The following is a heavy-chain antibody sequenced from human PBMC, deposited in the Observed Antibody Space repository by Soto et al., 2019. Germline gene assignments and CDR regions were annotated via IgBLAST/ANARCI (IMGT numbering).Heavy chain of an antibody. J-gene: IGHJ4*02. CDR1: GFTFTSAW. V-gene: IGHV3-15*07. CDR3: TTHLWWILSY. D-gene: IGHD3-3*02. CDR2: IKSETDGGTT. Sequence: EVQLMESGGGLVKPGGSLRLSCAASGFTFTSAWMNWVRQSPGKGLEWVGRIKSETDGGTTDYAAPVKGRFTISRDDSKNMLYLQMNSLKTEDKAVYYCTTHLWWILSYWGQGTLVTVSS.